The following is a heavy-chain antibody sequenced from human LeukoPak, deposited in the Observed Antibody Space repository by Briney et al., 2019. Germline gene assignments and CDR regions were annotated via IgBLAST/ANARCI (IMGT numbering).Heavy chain of an antibody. J-gene: IGHJ4*02. Sequence: SETLSLTCTVSGGSISSSSYYWGWIRQPPGKGLEWIGSIYYSGSTYYNPSLKSRVTISVDTSKNQFSLKLSSVTAADTAVYYCASSGYSSSWYIGWGQGTLVTVSS. CDR1: GGSISSSSYY. D-gene: IGHD6-13*01. CDR3: ASSGYSSSWYIG. V-gene: IGHV4-39*07. CDR2: IYYSGST.